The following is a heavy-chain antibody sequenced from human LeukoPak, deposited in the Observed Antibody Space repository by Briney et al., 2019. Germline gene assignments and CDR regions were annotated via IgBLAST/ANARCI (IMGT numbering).Heavy chain of an antibody. CDR1: GFTFSSYA. D-gene: IGHD6-25*01. J-gene: IGHJ4*02. CDR2: ISGSGDST. CDR3: AQQIAAEDY. V-gene: IGHV3-23*01. Sequence: SGGSLRLSCAASGFTFSSYAMTWVRQAPGKGLEWVSAISGSGDSTYYADSVKGRFTISRDNSKNTLYLQMNSLRAEDTAVYYCAQQIAAEDYWGQGTLVTVSS.